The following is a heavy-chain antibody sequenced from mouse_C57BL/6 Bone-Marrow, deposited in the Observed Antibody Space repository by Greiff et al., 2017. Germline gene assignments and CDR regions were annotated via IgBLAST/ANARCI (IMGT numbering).Heavy chain of an antibody. CDR1: GFSLTSYG. D-gene: IGHD1-1*01. Sequence: VMLVESGPGLVQPSQSLSITCTVSGFSLTSYGVHWVRQSPGKGLEWLGVIWSGGSTDYNAAFISRLSISKDNSKSQVFFKMNSLQADDTAIYYCARKPYGSSPYYAMDYWGQGTSVTVSS. V-gene: IGHV2-2*01. CDR3: ARKPYGSSPYYAMDY. CDR2: IWSGGST. J-gene: IGHJ4*01.